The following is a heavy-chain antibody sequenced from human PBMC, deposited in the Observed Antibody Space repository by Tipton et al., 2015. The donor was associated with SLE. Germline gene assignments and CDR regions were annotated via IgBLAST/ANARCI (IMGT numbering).Heavy chain of an antibody. CDR1: GGSISTTTNY. CDR2: IYYSGSAYIT. CDR3: ARDRGGNSSVYVDN. V-gene: IGHV4-39*07. Sequence: LRLSCTVSGGSISTTTNYWGWIRQPPGKGLEWIGSIYYSGSAYITYYNPSLNSRVTISVDKPTNQFSLKVSAVTAADTAVYYCARDRGGNSSVYVDNWGQGTLVTVSS. D-gene: IGHD4-23*01. J-gene: IGHJ4*02.